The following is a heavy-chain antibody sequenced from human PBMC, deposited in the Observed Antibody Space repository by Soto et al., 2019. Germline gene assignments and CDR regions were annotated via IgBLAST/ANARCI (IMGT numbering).Heavy chain of an antibody. CDR1: GFTFSSYE. J-gene: IGHJ6*02. CDR3: ARDLVVVVPAAIGYYYGMDV. Sequence: GVSLRLSCASSGFTFSSYEMNWVRQAPGKGLEWVSYISSSGSTIYYADSVKGRFTISRDNAKNSLYLQMNSLRAEDTAVYYCARDLVVVVPAAIGYYYGMDVWGQGTTVTVSS. CDR2: ISSSGSTI. D-gene: IGHD2-2*02. V-gene: IGHV3-48*03.